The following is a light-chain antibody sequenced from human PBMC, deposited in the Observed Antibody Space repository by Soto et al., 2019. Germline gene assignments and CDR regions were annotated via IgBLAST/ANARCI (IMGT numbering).Light chain of an antibody. CDR3: QQSYSTPWT. J-gene: IGKJ1*01. Sequence: DIQMTQSPSSLSASVGDRVTVTCRTSQNIYNYLNWYQQKPGKAPKLLIYAASSVQSGVPLRFSGTGSGTDFTLTISSLQPEDFATYYCQQSYSTPWTFGQGTKVEIK. V-gene: IGKV1-39*01. CDR1: QNIYNY. CDR2: AAS.